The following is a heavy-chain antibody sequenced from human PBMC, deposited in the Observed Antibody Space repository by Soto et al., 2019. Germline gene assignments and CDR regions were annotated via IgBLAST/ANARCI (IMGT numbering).Heavy chain of an antibody. V-gene: IGHV5-51*01. D-gene: IGHD3-22*01. CDR2: IYPGDSET. CDR3: VRLSTDGFYYVGL. CDR1: GYTFSYW. J-gene: IGHJ4*02. Sequence: EVQLVQSGAEVKKPGESLKISCKGSGYTFSYWIGWVRQMPAKGLEWMGIIYPGDSETRYVPSFQGHVSMSVDKSINTAYPQWSSLKASDTAIYYCVRLSTDGFYYVGLWGQGTLVTVSS.